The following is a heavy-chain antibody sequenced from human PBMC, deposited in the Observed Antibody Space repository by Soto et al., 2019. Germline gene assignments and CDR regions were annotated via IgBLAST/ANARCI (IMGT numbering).Heavy chain of an antibody. CDR2: ISGSRGST. D-gene: IGHD3-3*01. Sequence: VQLLESGGGLVQPGGSLRLSCAASGFTFSSYAMSWVRQAPGKGLEWVSAISGSRGSTYYADSVKGRFTISSDTSKNTLYLQMNSLRAEDTDVYYCANVPWIQDFWSGYKFDSCVQGTLDTVSS. CDR3: ANVPWIQDFWSGYKFDS. J-gene: IGHJ4*02. V-gene: IGHV3-23*01. CDR1: GFTFSSYA.